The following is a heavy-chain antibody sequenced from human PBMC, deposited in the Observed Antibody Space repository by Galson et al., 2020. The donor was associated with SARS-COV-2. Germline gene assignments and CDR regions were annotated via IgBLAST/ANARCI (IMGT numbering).Heavy chain of an antibody. CDR1: GFTFSSYG. D-gene: IGHD3-9*01. J-gene: IGHJ6*02. Sequence: EGSLRLSCAASGFTFSSYGMHWVRQAPGKGLEWVAVISYDGSNKYYADSVKGRFTISRDNSKNTLYLQMNSLRAEDTAVYYCATDYDILTGYYPVGGMDVWGQGTTVTVSS. V-gene: IGHV3-30*03. CDR3: ATDYDILTGYYPVGGMDV. CDR2: ISYDGSNK.